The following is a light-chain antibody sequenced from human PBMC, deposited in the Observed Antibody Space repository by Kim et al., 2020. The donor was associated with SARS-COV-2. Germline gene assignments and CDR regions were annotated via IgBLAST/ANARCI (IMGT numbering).Light chain of an antibody. CDR2: DVI. V-gene: IGLV2-14*03. CDR1: SSDVGGYNY. Sequence: QSALTQPASVSGSPGQSITISCTGTSSDVGGYNYVSWYQQHPGKAPKLLIYDVINRPSGVSNRFSGSKSSNTASLTISGLQAEDEADYYCCSYARGSAYVFGPGTKVTVL. CDR3: CSYARGSAYV. J-gene: IGLJ1*01.